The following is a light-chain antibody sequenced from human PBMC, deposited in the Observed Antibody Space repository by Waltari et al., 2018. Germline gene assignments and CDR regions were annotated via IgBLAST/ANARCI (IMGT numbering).Light chain of an antibody. CDR1: QSVTSNY. V-gene: IGKV3-20*01. CDR2: GAS. Sequence: EIVLTQSPGTLPLSPGGRATLSCRASQSVTSNYLAWYQQKPGQAPRLIMFGASTRATGIPDRFSGSGSGTDFTLTISRLEPEDFAVYYCQKYGTSPRTFGQGTKVEIK. CDR3: QKYGTSPRT. J-gene: IGKJ1*01.